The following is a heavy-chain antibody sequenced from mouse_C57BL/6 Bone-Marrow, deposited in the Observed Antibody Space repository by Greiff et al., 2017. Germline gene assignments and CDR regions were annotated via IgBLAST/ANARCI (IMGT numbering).Heavy chain of an antibody. CDR2: INPPDSET. Sequence: VQLQQPGAELVRPGSSVKLSCKASGYTFTSYWMHWVQQRPIQGLEWIGNINPPDSETHYNQKFKDKATLTVDKSSSTAYMQLSSLTSEDSAVYYCARGCFYAMDYWGQGNSVTVSS. CDR1: GYTFTSYW. V-gene: IGHV1-52*01. CDR3: ARGCFYAMDY. J-gene: IGHJ4*01.